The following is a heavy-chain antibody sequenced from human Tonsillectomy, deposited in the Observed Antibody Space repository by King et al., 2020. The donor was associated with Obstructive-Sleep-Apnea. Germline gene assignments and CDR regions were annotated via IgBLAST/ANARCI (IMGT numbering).Heavy chain of an antibody. CDR3: ATSGGGITTYYFDY. D-gene: IGHD1-14*01. CDR2: IYYSGST. CDR1: GGSISSGGYY. V-gene: IGHV4-31*03. Sequence: VQLQESGPGLVKPSQTLSLTCTVSGGSISSGGYYWSWIRQHPGKGLEWIGYIYYSGSTYYNPSLKSRVTISVDTSKNQFSLKLSSVTAADTAVYYCATSGGGITTYYFDYWGQGTLVTVSS. J-gene: IGHJ4*02.